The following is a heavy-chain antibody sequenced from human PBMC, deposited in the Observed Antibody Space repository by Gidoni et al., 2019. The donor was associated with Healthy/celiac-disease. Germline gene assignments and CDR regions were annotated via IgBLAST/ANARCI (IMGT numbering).Heavy chain of an antibody. D-gene: IGHD3-3*01. Sequence: QVQLVQSGAAVKKPGASVTVSCKVSGYTPPELSMHGVGQAPGKGLEWMGGFDPEDGETIYAQKFQGRVTMTEDTSTDTAYMELSSLRSEDTAVYYCATRGGFWSGYYFDYWGQGTLVTVSS. CDR2: FDPEDGET. J-gene: IGHJ4*02. V-gene: IGHV1-24*01. CDR1: GYTPPELS. CDR3: ATRGGFWSGYYFDY.